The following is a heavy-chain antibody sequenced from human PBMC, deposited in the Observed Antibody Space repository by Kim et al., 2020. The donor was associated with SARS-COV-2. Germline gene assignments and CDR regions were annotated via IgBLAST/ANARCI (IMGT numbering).Heavy chain of an antibody. J-gene: IGHJ5*02. Sequence: NYLPPLKSRVTISVDTSKNPFSLKLGSVTAADTAVYYCAGLYGSFNWFDPWGQGTLVTVSS. D-gene: IGHD2-15*01. CDR3: AGLYGSFNWFDP. V-gene: IGHV4-61*07.